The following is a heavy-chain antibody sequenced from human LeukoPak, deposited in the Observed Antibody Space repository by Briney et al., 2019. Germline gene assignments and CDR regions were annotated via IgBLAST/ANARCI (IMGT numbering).Heavy chain of an antibody. V-gene: IGHV3-23*01. CDR1: GFTVSSYA. CDR3: AKVQYSSGWLHDY. Sequence: GGSLRLSCAASGFTVSSYAMSWVRQAPGKGLEWVSAISGSGGGTYYAASVKGRFTISRDNSKKMLYLQVNSLRAEDTAVYYCAKVQYSSGWLHDYWGQGTLVTVSS. J-gene: IGHJ4*02. CDR2: ISGSGGGT. D-gene: IGHD6-19*01.